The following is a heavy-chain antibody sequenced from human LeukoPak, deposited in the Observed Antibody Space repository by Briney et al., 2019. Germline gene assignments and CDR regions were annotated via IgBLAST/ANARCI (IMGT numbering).Heavy chain of an antibody. V-gene: IGHV4-59*08. J-gene: IGHJ1*01. CDR2: IYYSGNT. CDR1: AGSITSYY. Sequence: SETLSLTCTVAAGSITSYYWSWIRQPQRKGLEWIGYIYYSGNTNYSPSLKSRVTISEDTPKNQFSLKLSSVTAADTAVYYCARHSTYYYDSSGSKVGYFQHWGQGTLVTVSS. CDR3: ARHSTYYYDSSGSKVGYFQH. D-gene: IGHD3-22*01.